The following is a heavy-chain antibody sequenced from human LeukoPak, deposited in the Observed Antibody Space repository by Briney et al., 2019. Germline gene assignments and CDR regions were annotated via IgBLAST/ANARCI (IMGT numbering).Heavy chain of an antibody. Sequence: PSETLSLTCTVSGGSISSSNYYWGWIRQPPGKGLEWIGSISYTGSTYYNPSLKSRVTISVDTSKNQFSLKLSSVTAADTAVYYCARPQGQTGYSSSWYSAFDIWGQGTMVTVSS. V-gene: IGHV4-39*07. D-gene: IGHD6-13*01. J-gene: IGHJ3*02. CDR1: GGSISSSNYY. CDR3: ARPQGQTGYSSSWYSAFDI. CDR2: ISYTGST.